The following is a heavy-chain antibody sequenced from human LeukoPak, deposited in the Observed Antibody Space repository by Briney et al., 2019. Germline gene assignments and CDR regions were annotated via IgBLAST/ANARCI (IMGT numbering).Heavy chain of an antibody. V-gene: IGHV1-18*01. CDR3: ARGTGDMGY. CDR1: GYTLTTFA. CDR2: ITTYSGNT. D-gene: IGHD2-15*01. Sequence: ASVKVSCKASGYTLTTFAINWVRQAPGQGLEWMGWITTYSGNTNYAQRLRGRVTMTTDTSTNTAYMELRNLRSDDTAVYYCARGTGDMGYWGQGTLVTVSS. J-gene: IGHJ4*02.